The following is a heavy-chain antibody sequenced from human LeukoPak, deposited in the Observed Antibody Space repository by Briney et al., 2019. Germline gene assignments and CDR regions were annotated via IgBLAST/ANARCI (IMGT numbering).Heavy chain of an antibody. D-gene: IGHD3-3*01. CDR1: GYTFTGYY. J-gene: IGHJ5*02. V-gene: IGHV1-2*02. CDR2: INPNSGGT. Sequence: ASVKVSCKASGYTFTGYYMHWVRQAPGQGLEWMGWINPNSGGTNYAQKFQGRVTMTRDTSISTAYMELTRLSSDDTAVHYCAGLDYDLWSGYHSEDWFDPWGQGTLVIVSS. CDR3: AGLDYDLWSGYHSEDWFDP.